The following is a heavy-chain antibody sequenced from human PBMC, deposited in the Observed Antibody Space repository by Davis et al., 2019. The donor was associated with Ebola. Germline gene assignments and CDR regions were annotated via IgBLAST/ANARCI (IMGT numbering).Heavy chain of an antibody. Sequence: GGSLRLSCAASGFTFSSYGMHWVRQAPGKGLEWVAVISYDGSNKYYADSVKGRFTISRDNSKNTLYLQMNSLRAEDTAVYYCAKGGYDFWSGSYYYYYYGMDVWGQGTTVTVSS. CDR2: ISYDGSNK. V-gene: IGHV3-30*18. D-gene: IGHD3-3*01. J-gene: IGHJ6*02. CDR1: GFTFSSYG. CDR3: AKGGYDFWSGSYYYYYYGMDV.